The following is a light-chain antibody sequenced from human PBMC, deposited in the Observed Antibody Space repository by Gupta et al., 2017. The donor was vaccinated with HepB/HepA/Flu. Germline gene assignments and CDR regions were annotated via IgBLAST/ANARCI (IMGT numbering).Light chain of an antibody. CDR1: SSDVGGYNY. CDR2: DVS. J-gene: IGLJ1*01. V-gene: IGLV2-14*01. Sequence: QSALTQPAPVSGSPGQSITTSCTGTSSDVGGYNYVSWYQQHPGKAPKLMIYDVSNRPSVVSNRFSGSKSGNTASLTISGLQAEDEADYYCSSYTSSSTLLYVFGTGTKVTVL. CDR3: SSYTSSSTLLYV.